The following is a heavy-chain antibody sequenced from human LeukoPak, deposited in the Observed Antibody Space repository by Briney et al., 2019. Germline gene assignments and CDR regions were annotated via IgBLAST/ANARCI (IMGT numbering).Heavy chain of an antibody. V-gene: IGHV3-21*01. CDR2: ISSSSSYI. CDR1: GFTFSSYS. CDR3: ASQDYYDSSGTFDY. J-gene: IGHJ4*02. Sequence: PGGSLRLSCAASGFTFSSYSMNWVRQAPGKGLEWVSSISSSSSYIYYADSVKGRFTTSRDNAKNSLYLQMNSLRAEDTAVYYCASQDYYDSSGTFDYWGQGTPVTVSS. D-gene: IGHD3-22*01.